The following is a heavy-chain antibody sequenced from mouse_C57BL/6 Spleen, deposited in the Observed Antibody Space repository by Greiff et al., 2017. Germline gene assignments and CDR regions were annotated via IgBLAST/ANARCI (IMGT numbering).Heavy chain of an antibody. Sequence: EVKVVESGGGLVKPGGSLKLSCAASGFTFSSYAMSWVRQTPEKRLEWVATISDGGSYTYYPDNVKGRFTISRDNAKNNLYLQMSHLKSEDTAMYYCARGRDYGSSYVRTHFDYWGQGTTLTVSS. V-gene: IGHV5-4*03. CDR3: ARGRDYGSSYVRTHFDY. CDR2: ISDGGSYT. D-gene: IGHD1-1*01. J-gene: IGHJ2*01. CDR1: GFTFSSYA.